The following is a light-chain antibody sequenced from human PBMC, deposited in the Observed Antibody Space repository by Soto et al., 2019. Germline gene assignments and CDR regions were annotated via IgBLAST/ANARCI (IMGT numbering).Light chain of an antibody. J-gene: IGLJ3*02. CDR3: SSYAGSNNWV. CDR1: SSDVGGYHY. Sequence: QSALTQPPSASGSPGQSVTISCTGTSSDVGGYHYVSWYQQHPGKAPKLMIYEVSERPSGVPDRFSGSKSGNTASLTVSGLQAEDEADYYCSSYAGSNNWVFGGGTQLTVL. CDR2: EVS. V-gene: IGLV2-8*01.